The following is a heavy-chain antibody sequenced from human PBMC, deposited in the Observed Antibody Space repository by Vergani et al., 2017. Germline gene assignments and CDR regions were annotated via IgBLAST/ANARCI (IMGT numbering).Heavy chain of an antibody. CDR3: TRESPYYDFWSGSDAFDI. CDR2: IRSKAYGGTT. Sequence: EVQLVESGGGLVQPGGSLRLSCAASGFTVSSNYMSWVRQAPGKGLEWVGFIRSKAYGGTTEYAASVKGRFTISRDDSKSIAYLQMNSLKTEDTAVYYCTRESPYYDFWSGSDAFDIWGQGTMVTVSS. D-gene: IGHD3-3*01. V-gene: IGHV3-49*04. CDR1: GFTVSSNY. J-gene: IGHJ3*02.